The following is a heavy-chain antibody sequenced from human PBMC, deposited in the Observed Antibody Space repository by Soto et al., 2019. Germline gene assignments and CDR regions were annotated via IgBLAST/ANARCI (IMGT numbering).Heavy chain of an antibody. D-gene: IGHD3-10*01. CDR3: ARGDYYANWGFGS. CDR2: IYRGGMT. V-gene: IGHV3-53*01. Sequence: EVQLVESGGGLIQPGGSLRLSCETSGFTVSSNYMSWVRQAPGKGLEWVSIIYRGGMTYYSDSVKGRFTISRDNPKNTLYLTMNNLRVEDTAISYWARGDYYANWGFGSWGQGSLVIVSS. CDR1: GFTVSSNY. J-gene: IGHJ5*02.